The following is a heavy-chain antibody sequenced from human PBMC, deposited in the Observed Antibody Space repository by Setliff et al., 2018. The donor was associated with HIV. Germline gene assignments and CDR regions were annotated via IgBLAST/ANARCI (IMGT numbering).Heavy chain of an antibody. CDR2: IHYSGST. CDR1: GGSISSSSYY. V-gene: IGHV4-39*01. Sequence: SETLSLTCTVSGGSISSSSYYWGWIRQPPGKGLEWIGSIHYSGSTYYNPSLKSRVTISVDTSKNQFSLKRSSVTAADTAVYYCARIPYSSSSVYWGQGTLVTVSS. J-gene: IGHJ4*02. CDR3: ARIPYSSSSVY. D-gene: IGHD6-6*01.